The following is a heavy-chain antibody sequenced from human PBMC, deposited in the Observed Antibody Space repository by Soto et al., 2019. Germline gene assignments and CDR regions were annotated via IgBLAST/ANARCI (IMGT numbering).Heavy chain of an antibody. J-gene: IGHJ4*02. CDR2: IKEDGSER. Sequence: PGGSLRLSCAASGFIFRNYLMSWVRQAPGRGLEWVANIKEDGSERYYVDSVNGRFTISRDNAKNSLYLEMTRPRADDTAIYYCAREKRANGYFDYWGQGTQVTVSS. CDR1: GFIFRNYL. CDR3: AREKRANGYFDY. V-gene: IGHV3-7*01. D-gene: IGHD6-25*01.